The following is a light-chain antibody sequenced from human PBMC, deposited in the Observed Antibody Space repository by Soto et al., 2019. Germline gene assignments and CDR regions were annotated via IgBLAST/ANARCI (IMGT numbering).Light chain of an antibody. CDR2: EVS. CDR1: SSEVGGYNF. CDR3: NSYTSSRTLV. Sequence: QSVLTQPASVSGSPGQSITISCTGTSSEVGGYNFVSWYQQHPGKAPKLMIYEVSNRPSGVSNRFSGSKSGNTASLTISGLQAEDEADYYCNSYTSSRTLVFGGGTKLTVL. J-gene: IGLJ3*02. V-gene: IGLV2-14*01.